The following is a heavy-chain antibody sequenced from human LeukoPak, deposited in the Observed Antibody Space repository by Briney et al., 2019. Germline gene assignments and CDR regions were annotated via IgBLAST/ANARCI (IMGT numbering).Heavy chain of an antibody. V-gene: IGHV3-7*03. D-gene: IGHD2-15*01. Sequence: GGSLRLSCAASGFTFINYWMTWVRQAPGKGLEWVANIKYDGSATYYVDSVKGRFTISRDNAKDSLFLEMNSPRAEDTAVYYCARVRGYCSGGSCFPPDYWGQGTLVTVSS. CDR2: IKYDGSAT. J-gene: IGHJ4*02. CDR3: ARVRGYCSGGSCFPPDY. CDR1: GFTFINYW.